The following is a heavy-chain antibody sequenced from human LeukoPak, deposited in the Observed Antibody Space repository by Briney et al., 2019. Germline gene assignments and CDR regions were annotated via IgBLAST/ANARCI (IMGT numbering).Heavy chain of an antibody. J-gene: IGHJ6*02. CDR3: ATEVFSIFGVVNSGYYYGMDV. V-gene: IGHV1-18*01. CDR2: ISAYNGNT. Sequence: ASVKVPCKASGYTFTSYGISWVRQAPGQGLEWMGWISAYNGNTNYAQKLQGRVTMTTDTSTSTAYMELRSLRSDDTAVYYCATEVFSIFGVVNSGYYYGMDVWGQGTTVTVSS. CDR1: GYTFTSYG. D-gene: IGHD3-3*01.